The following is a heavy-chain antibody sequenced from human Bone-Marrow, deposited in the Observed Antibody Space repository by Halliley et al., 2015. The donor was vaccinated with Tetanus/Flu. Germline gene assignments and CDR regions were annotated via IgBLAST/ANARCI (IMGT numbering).Heavy chain of an antibody. CDR3: AKQWAANCYNTTCSHFDF. J-gene: IGHJ4*02. V-gene: IGHV3-30*18. CDR2: ISYDGRNK. D-gene: IGHD2-2*01. Sequence: ISYDGRNKFYGESVKGRLTVDRDNSKNTVSLQMNSLRSEDTAVYFCAKQWAANCYNTTCSHFDFWGQGTPVTVSS.